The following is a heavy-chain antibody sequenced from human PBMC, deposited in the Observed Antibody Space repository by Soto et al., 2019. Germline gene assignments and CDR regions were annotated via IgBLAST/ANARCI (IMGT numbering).Heavy chain of an antibody. CDR1: GFTFSSYG. CDR3: AKSEGYNPDY. V-gene: IGHV3-30*18. CDR2: VSYDGSNK. Sequence: GGSLRLSXAASGFTFSSYGMHWVRQAPGKGLEWVAVVSYDGSNKYYADSVKGRFTISRDNSKNTLYLQMNSLRAEDTAVYYCAKSEGYNPDYWGQGTLVTVSS. D-gene: IGHD5-12*01. J-gene: IGHJ4*02.